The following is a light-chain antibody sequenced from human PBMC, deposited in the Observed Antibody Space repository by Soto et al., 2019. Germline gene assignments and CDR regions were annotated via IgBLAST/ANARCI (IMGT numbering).Light chain of an antibody. J-gene: IGKJ4*01. V-gene: IGKV1-39*01. Sequence: DIQMTQSPSSLSASVGDRVTIACRASQSISSYLNWYQQKPGKAPKLVIYDASGLQSGVPSRFSGSGSGTDFTLTISSLQPEDFATYFCQHGYSTPLTFGGGTKVDI. CDR1: QSISSY. CDR2: DAS. CDR3: QHGYSTPLT.